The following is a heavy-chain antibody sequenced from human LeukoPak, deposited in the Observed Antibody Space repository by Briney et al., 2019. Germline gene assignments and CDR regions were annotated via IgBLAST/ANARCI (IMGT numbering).Heavy chain of an antibody. CDR3: TRDLNHDSSG. CDR2: IKFDGSEI. Sequence: GGSLRLSCAAFGFSLSDYWMTWVRQAPGKGLECVGNIKFDGSEIYYLDSVRGRFSISRDNAKNSLYLQMNSLRVEDTAVYYCTRDLNHDSSGWGQGTLVPVSS. D-gene: IGHD3-22*01. CDR1: GFSLSDYW. J-gene: IGHJ4*02. V-gene: IGHV3-7*01.